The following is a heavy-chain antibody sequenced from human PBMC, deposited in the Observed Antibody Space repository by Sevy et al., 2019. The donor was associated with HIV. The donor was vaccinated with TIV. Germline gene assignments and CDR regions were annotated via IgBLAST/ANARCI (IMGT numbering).Heavy chain of an antibody. D-gene: IGHD3-10*01. Sequence: ASVKVSCKASGYTFTSYYMHWVRQAPGQGLEWMGIINPSGGSTSYAQMFQGRVTMTRDTSTSTVYMELSSLRSEDTAVYYCARSSYYYGSGSYFINWFDPWGQGTLVTVSS. V-gene: IGHV1-46*01. CDR1: GYTFTSYY. CDR2: INPSGGST. J-gene: IGHJ5*02. CDR3: ARSSYYYGSGSYFINWFDP.